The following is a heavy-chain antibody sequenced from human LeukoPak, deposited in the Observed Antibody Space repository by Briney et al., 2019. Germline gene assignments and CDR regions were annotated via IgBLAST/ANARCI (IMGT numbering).Heavy chain of an antibody. V-gene: IGHV3-23*01. CDR3: AKTPDYNEYVFDY. CDR2: ISGSGGST. Sequence: GGSLRLSCAASGFTSSSYAMGCGRPTPGKGVGRVSAISGSGGSTNSAGSLKGGFPIPRDNSKTTLYMQMTTLREGERAGYYVAKTPDYNEYVFDYWGQGTLVNVSS. D-gene: IGHD3-16*01. CDR1: GFTSSSYA. J-gene: IGHJ4*02.